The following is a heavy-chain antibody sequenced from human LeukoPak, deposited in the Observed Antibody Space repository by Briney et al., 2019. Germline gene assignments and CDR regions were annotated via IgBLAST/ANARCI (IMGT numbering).Heavy chain of an antibody. CDR2: IRDSVDST. CDR3: AKDLARIGARQSDY. Sequence: GGYLRLSCAASGFTFISYAMSRVRQAPGKGLEWVSGIRDSVDSTHYADSVKGRFTISRDNSKNTLYLQMNSLRAEDTALYYCAKDLARIGARQSDYWGQGTLVTVSS. J-gene: IGHJ4*02. D-gene: IGHD6-6*01. CDR1: GFTFISYA. V-gene: IGHV3-23*01.